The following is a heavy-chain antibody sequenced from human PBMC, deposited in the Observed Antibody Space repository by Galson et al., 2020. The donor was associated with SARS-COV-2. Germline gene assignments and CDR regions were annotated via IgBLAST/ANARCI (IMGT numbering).Heavy chain of an antibody. V-gene: IGHV3-30*04. CDR2: ISYDGTTK. CDR3: ARETDDQTSSWYDC. CDR1: GFALSNSA. Sequence: AGSLTLSCAASGFALSNSAMHWVRQAPGKGLEWVAIISYDGTTKYNSDSVKGRFTISRDISKNTLYLQMNSLRPEDTAVYYWARETDDQTSSWYDCWGQGARVSVSA. J-gene: IGHJ5*01. D-gene: IGHD2-2*01.